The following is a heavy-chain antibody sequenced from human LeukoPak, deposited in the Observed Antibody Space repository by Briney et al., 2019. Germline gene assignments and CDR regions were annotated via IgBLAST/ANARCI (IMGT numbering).Heavy chain of an antibody. D-gene: IGHD2-15*01. CDR3: AKAGGYCSGSSCYAFDY. J-gene: IGHJ4*02. V-gene: IGHV3-23*01. CDR2: ISGSGGST. Sequence: SCKASGGTFSSYAMSWVRQAPGKGLEWVSSISGSGGSTFYADSVQGRFSISRDNSKNTLYLQMNSLRAEDTAVYFCAKAGGYCSGSSCYAFDYWGQGALVTVSS. CDR1: GGTFSSYA.